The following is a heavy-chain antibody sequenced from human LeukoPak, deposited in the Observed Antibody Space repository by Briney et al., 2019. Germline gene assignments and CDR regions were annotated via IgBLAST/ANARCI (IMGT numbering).Heavy chain of an antibody. J-gene: IGHJ4*02. CDR3: AREAHTWDSEYYFDY. Sequence: GGSLRLSCAASAFTFSSYAIHWVRQAPGKGLEWVAVISYDGSNKHYADSVKGRFTISRDNSKNTLYLQMNSLRAEDTAVYYCAREAHTWDSEYYFDYWGQGTLVTVSS. V-gene: IGHV3-30*04. CDR2: ISYDGSNK. D-gene: IGHD1-26*01. CDR1: AFTFSSYA.